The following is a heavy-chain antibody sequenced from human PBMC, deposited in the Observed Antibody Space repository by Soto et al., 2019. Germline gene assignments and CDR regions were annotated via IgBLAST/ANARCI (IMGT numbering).Heavy chain of an antibody. CDR2: INHSGST. CDR3: ARGPIAANYYYGMDV. Sequence: PSETLSLTCAVYGGSFSGYYWSWIRQPPGKGLEWIGEINHSGSTNYNPSLKSRVTISVDTSKNQFSLKLSSATAADTAVYYCARGPIAANYYYGMDVWGQGTTVTVSS. V-gene: IGHV4-34*01. CDR1: GGSFSGYY. J-gene: IGHJ6*02. D-gene: IGHD6-13*01.